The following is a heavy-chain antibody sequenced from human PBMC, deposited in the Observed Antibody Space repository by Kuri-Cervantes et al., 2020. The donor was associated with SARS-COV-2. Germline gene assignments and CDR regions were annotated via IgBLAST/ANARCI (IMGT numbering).Heavy chain of an antibody. D-gene: IGHD2-2*01. CDR2: ISATSGGT. J-gene: IGHJ5*01. CDR1: GFTFGSYA. CDR3: ARGRDIYASSWFEY. V-gene: IGHV3-23*01. Sequence: GESLKISCAASGFTFGSYAMTWVRQAPGKGLEWVSGISATSGGTYYADSVKGRFTTFRDNSNNRLYLQMSSLRAEDTAVYYCARGRDIYASSWFEYWGQGVRVTVSS.